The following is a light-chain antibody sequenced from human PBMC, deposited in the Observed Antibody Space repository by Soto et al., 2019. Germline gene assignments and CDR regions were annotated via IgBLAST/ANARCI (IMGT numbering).Light chain of an antibody. V-gene: IGKV3-20*01. CDR1: QSVRSNY. CDR2: AAS. CDR3: LQNGLPPIT. J-gene: IGKJ5*01. Sequence: EIVLTQSPGTLSLSPGERATLSCRASQSVRSNYLAWYQQKPGQAPRLLIYAASSRATGIPDRFGGSGSGTDFTLDISRLEPEDFAVYYCLQNGLPPITFGQGTRLEIK.